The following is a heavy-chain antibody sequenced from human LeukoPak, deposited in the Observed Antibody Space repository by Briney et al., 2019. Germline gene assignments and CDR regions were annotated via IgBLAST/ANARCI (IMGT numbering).Heavy chain of an antibody. V-gene: IGHV6-1*01. Sequence: SQTLSLTSAISGDSVSSNSAAWNSLSPSRSRCLEWRGRTYYRSKWYNDYAVSVKSRITISPDTSKTQFSLQLNSVTPEDTAVYYCAREVDIVVVTAMNFDCWGQGTLVTVSS. CDR1: GDSVSSNSAA. CDR2: TYYRSKWYN. D-gene: IGHD2-21*02. J-gene: IGHJ4*02. CDR3: AREVDIVVVTAMNFDC.